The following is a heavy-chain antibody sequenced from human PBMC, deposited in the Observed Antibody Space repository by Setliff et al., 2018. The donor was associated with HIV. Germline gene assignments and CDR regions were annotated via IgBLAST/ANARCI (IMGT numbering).Heavy chain of an antibody. CDR3: ARVLLRTNPLYGVASNWFDP. J-gene: IGHJ5*02. CDR1: GFPFSDYY. CDR2: ISSSTRYI. Sequence: PGGSLRLSCAASGFPFSDYYMSWVRQAPGKGLEWVSCISSSTRYIYYADSVKGRFTISRDNAKSSLFLQMSGLRPEDTAVYYCARVLLRTNPLYGVASNWFDPWGQGALVTVSS. V-gene: IGHV3-11*05. D-gene: IGHD2-8*01.